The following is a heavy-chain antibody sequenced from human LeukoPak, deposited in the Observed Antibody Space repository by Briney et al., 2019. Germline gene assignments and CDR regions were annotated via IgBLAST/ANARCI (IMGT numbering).Heavy chain of an antibody. CDR1: GFTFSSFW. CDR3: ARDYPLDWLYDN. V-gene: IGHV3-7*01. Sequence: GGSLRLSCAASGFTFSSFWMCWVRQAPGKGLEWVANIKQDGSEKYYVDSVKGRFTISRDNAKNSLYLQMNSLRAEDTAVYYCARDYPLDWLYDNWGQGTLVTVSS. D-gene: IGHD3-9*01. CDR2: IKQDGSEK. J-gene: IGHJ4*02.